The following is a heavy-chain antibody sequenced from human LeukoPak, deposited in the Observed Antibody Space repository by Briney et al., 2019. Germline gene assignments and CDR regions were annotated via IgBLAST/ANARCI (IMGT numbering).Heavy chain of an antibody. CDR1: GVSITSHY. Sequence: SETLSLTCTVSGVSITSHYWSWIRQPPGKGLDWIGYIYYTGSNNYNPSLESRVAISVDTSKNQFSLKVNSVTAADTAVYYCASLYYGSGSFDYWGQGTLVTVSS. CDR2: IYYTGSN. V-gene: IGHV4-59*11. CDR3: ASLYYGSGSFDY. D-gene: IGHD3-10*01. J-gene: IGHJ4*02.